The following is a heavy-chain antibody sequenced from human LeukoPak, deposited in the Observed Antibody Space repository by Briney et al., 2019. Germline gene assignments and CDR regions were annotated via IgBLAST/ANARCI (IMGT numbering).Heavy chain of an antibody. Sequence: PETLSLTCTVSGGSISSYYWSWIRQPPGKGLEWIGYIYYSGSTNYNPSLKSRVTISVDTSKNQFSLKLSSVTAADTAVYYCARTARVASKIDYWGQGTLVTVSS. J-gene: IGHJ4*02. CDR2: IYYSGST. CDR3: ARTARVASKIDY. CDR1: GGSISSYY. D-gene: IGHD5-12*01. V-gene: IGHV4-59*01.